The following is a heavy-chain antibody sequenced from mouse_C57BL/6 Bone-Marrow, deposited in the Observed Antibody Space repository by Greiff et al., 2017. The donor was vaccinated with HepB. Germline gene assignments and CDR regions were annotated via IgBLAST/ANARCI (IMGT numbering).Heavy chain of an antibody. D-gene: IGHD1-1*01. Sequence: QVQLQQPGAELVRPGTSVKLSCKASGYTFTSYWMHWVKQRPGQGLEWIGVIDPSDSYTNYNQKFKGKATLTVDTSSSTAYMQLSSLTSEDSAVYYCARRIITTVVASMDYCGQGTSVTVSS. J-gene: IGHJ4*01. V-gene: IGHV1-59*01. CDR3: ARRIITTVVASMDY. CDR1: GYTFTSYW. CDR2: IDPSDSYT.